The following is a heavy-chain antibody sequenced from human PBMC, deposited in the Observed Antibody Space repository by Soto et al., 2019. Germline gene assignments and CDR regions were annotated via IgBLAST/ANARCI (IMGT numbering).Heavy chain of an antibody. CDR1: GYTFTGYY. V-gene: IGHV1-2*02. CDR2: INPNNGGT. J-gene: IGHJ4*02. CDR3: AGDLPIVGTTTWDY. D-gene: IGHD1-26*01. Sequence: QVQLVQSGAEVKKSGASVMVSCKASGYTFTGYYIHWVRQAPGQGLEWMGWINPNNGGTNYVQKVQGRVTRTRDTSLSTAYMELRRLTSDNTAVYYCAGDLPIVGTTTWDYWGERALVTVSS.